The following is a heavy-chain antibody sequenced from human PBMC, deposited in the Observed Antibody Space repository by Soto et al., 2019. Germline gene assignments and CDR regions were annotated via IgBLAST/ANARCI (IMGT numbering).Heavy chain of an antibody. J-gene: IGHJ4*02. Sequence: SETLSLTCSVSGDSVTSDTYYWGWIRQPPGRGLEWIGYFFYAENTYYNPSLKSRVTISVDSSKNHFSLNLNSVTAADSAIYYCVRGRGYSTGYFDYWGQGSQVTVSS. D-gene: IGHD3-3*01. CDR3: VRGRGYSTGYFDY. CDR1: GDSVTSDTYY. V-gene: IGHV4-39*02. CDR2: FFYAENT.